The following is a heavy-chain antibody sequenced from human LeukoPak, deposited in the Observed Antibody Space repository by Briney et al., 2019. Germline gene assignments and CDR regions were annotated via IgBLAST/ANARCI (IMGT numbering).Heavy chain of an antibody. CDR2: IKTDGSSA. J-gene: IGHJ4*02. CDR3: ATYTTFGADSMQDY. CDR1: GFTFRSYW. D-gene: IGHD3-3*01. V-gene: IGHV3-74*01. Sequence: PGGSLRLSCAASGFTFRSYWMHWVRQAPGKGLEWVSRIKTDGSSASYADSVKGRFTISRDNAKNTLYLQMSGLRAEDTAVYYCATYTTFGADSMQDYWGQGTLVTVSP.